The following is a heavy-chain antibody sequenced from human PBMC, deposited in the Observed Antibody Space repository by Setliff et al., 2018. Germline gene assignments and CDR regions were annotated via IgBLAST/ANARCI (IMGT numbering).Heavy chain of an antibody. Sequence: LPETLSLTCTVSGGSISGASIRSYYWSWIRQPPGKGLEFIGYVYYSGTTNYDPSLKSRVTISVDTSKNQFSLKLSSVTAADTAIYYCARGGTYRYFDYWGQGTLVTVSS. V-gene: IGHV4-61*01. CDR3: ARGGTYRYFDY. CDR2: VYYSGTT. CDR1: GGSISGASIRSYY. J-gene: IGHJ4*02.